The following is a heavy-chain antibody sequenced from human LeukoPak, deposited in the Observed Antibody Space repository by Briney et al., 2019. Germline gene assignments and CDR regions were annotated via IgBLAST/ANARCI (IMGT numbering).Heavy chain of an antibody. CDR1: GYTFTSYG. D-gene: IGHD6-19*01. CDR2: ISAYNGNT. CDR3: ARVHPYSSGWPYYYYGMDV. J-gene: IGHJ6*02. Sequence: GASVKVSCKASGYTFTSYGISWVRQAPGQGLEWMGWISAYNGNTNYAQKLQGRVTMTTDTSTSTAYMELRSLRSGDTAVYYCARVHPYSSGWPYYYYGMDVWGQGTTVTVSS. V-gene: IGHV1-18*01.